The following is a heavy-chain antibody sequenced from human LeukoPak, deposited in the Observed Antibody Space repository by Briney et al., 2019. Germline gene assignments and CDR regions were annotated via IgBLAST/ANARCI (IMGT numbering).Heavy chain of an antibody. Sequence: SETLSLTCAVSGGSISSGGYSWSWIRQPPGKGLEWIGYIYHSGSAYYNPSLKSRVTISVDRSKNQFSLKLSSVTAADTAVYYCARASLVFLGAFDIWGQGTMVTVSS. V-gene: IGHV4-30-2*01. CDR1: GGSISSGGYS. CDR3: ARASLVFLGAFDI. CDR2: IYHSGSA. D-gene: IGHD3-9*01. J-gene: IGHJ3*02.